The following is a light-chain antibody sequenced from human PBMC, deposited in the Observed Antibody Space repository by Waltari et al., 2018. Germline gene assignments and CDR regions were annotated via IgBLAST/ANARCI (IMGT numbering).Light chain of an antibody. CDR3: QQYDGVVVT. Sequence: EIVLTQSPGTLSLSPGERATLSCRASQSVSYNFLNWYQQKPGQAPRLLIHCASSRATCLPDRVRGRWAGKDFHFTIHRLGPGGFAGYFCQQYDGVVVTFGGGTKV. J-gene: IGKJ4*01. CDR2: CAS. CDR1: QSVSYNF. V-gene: IGKV3-20*01.